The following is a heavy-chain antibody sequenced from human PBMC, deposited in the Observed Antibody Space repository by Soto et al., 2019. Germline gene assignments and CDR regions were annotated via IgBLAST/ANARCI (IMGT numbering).Heavy chain of an antibody. CDR3: ARGDSAAVDYYYYYGMDV. D-gene: IGHD6-13*01. J-gene: IGHJ6*04. CDR2: INPNSGGT. CDR1: VYTFTGYY. V-gene: IGHV1-2*04. Sequence: GASVKVSCKASVYTFTGYYMHWVRQAPGQGLEWMGWINPNSGGTNYAQKFQGWVTMTRDTSISTAYMELSRLRSDDTAVYYCARGDSAAVDYYYYYGMDVWGKGTTVTVSS.